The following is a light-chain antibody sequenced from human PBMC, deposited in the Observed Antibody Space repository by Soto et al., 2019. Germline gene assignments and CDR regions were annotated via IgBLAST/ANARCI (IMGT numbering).Light chain of an antibody. Sequence: IQMTQSPPSLSASVRDRVTLTCRASQGISSYLAWYQQKPGKAPKLLIYAASTLQSGVPSRFSGSGSGTDFTLTISCLQSEDFATHYCQQYYSYPWTFGQGTKVDIK. CDR2: AAS. CDR1: QGISSY. CDR3: QQYYSYPWT. V-gene: IGKV1-8*01. J-gene: IGKJ1*01.